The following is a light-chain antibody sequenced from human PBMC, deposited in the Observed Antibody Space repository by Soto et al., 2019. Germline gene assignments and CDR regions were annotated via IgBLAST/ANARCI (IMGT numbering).Light chain of an antibody. CDR2: DAS. J-gene: IGKJ2*01. CDR1: QSISSW. V-gene: IGKV1-5*01. Sequence: DIQMTQSPSTLSASVGDRVTITCRASQSISSWLAWYQQKQGKAPKLLIYDASSLESGVPSRFSGSGSGTEFTLTISSLQPDDFATYDCQQYNSYPYTFGQGTKLEIK. CDR3: QQYNSYPYT.